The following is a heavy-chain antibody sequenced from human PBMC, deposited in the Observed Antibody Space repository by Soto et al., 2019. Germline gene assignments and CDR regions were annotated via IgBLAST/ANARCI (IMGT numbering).Heavy chain of an antibody. CDR2: INPATGAA. Sequence: QLHLVQSGAVVKKPGASVTVSCSASGYPVTAYYMHWVRQAPGRGLEWMGGINPATGAAKYTQTFQGRVTMTRDPSTSTVFRELGGLTSGDTAVFYCARGGGVGVAGSAAFDMWGQGTLVTVSS. CDR1: GYPVTAYY. D-gene: IGHD3-3*01. J-gene: IGHJ3*02. V-gene: IGHV1-2*02. CDR3: ARGGGVGVAGSAAFDM.